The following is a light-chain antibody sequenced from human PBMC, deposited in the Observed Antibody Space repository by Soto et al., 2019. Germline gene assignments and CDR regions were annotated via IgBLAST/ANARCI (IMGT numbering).Light chain of an antibody. CDR1: QSISSY. J-gene: IGKJ4*01. CDR3: RQSYSTPIT. V-gene: IGKV1-39*01. Sequence: DIQMTQSPSSLSASVGDRVTITCRASQSISSYLNWYQQKPGKAPKLLIYAASSLQSGVPSRFSGSGSGTDFTLTISSLQPEDFATYYCRQSYSTPITFGGGTKVDIK. CDR2: AAS.